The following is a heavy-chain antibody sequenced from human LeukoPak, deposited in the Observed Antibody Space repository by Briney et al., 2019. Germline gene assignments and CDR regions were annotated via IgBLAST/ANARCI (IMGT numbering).Heavy chain of an antibody. CDR3: ARDPGGYSYGWTPYYYGMDV. CDR2: ISAYNGNT. J-gene: IGHJ6*02. D-gene: IGHD5-18*01. CDR1: GYTLTSYG. Sequence: GAAVKVSCKASGYTLTSYGISGVGQAPGQGLEWMGWISAYNGNTNYAQKLQGRVTMTTDTSTSTAYMELRSLRSDDTAVYYCARDPGGYSYGWTPYYYGMDVWGQGTTVTVSS. V-gene: IGHV1-18*01.